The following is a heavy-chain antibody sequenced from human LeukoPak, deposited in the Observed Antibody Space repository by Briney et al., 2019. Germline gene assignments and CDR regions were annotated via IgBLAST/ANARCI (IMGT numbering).Heavy chain of an antibody. J-gene: IGHJ4*02. CDR2: ISSGSSAI. CDR3: ARGHTAVTRHFDF. V-gene: IGHV3-21*01. Sequence: GGSLRLSCEASGFTFTTYSMTWVRQAPGKGLEWVSIISSGSSAIFSADALKGRFTISRDDDKNLLYLDMKSLRAEDTAVYYCARGHTAVTRHFDFWGQGTLVTVSS. CDR1: GFTFTTYS. D-gene: IGHD4-17*01.